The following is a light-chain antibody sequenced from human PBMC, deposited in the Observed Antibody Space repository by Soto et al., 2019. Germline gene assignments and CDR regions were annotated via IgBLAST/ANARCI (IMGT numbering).Light chain of an antibody. Sequence: EIVLTQSPGTLSLSPGERATLSCRASQSVSSSYLAWYQQKPGQAPRLLMYGASSRATGIPDRFSGSGSGTDFTLTISRLAPEDFAVYYCQQYGTSPLTFGQGTRLEIK. V-gene: IGKV3-20*01. CDR1: QSVSSSY. CDR3: QQYGTSPLT. J-gene: IGKJ5*01. CDR2: GAS.